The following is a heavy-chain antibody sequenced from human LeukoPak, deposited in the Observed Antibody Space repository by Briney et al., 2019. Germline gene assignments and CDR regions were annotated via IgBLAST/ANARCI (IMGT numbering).Heavy chain of an antibody. CDR2: ITSSSDYI. D-gene: IGHD3-22*01. Sequence: GGSLRLSCAASGFTFSSHSMNWVRQAPGKGLEWVSVITSSSDYIYYADPLKGRFTVSRDNAMNSLYLQVTSLRAEDTAVYYCVRESVYYDSSGYYNVLDYWGQGTLVTVSS. V-gene: IGHV3-21*01. CDR3: VRESVYYDSSGYYNVLDY. CDR1: GFTFSSHS. J-gene: IGHJ4*02.